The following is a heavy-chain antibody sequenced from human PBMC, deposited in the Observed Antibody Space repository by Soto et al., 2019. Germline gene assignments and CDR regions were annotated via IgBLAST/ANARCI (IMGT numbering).Heavy chain of an antibody. J-gene: IGHJ4*02. CDR3: ARDYYDSSGYYAFSLD. D-gene: IGHD3-22*01. CDR2: IYYSGST. CDR1: GGSISSGDYY. Sequence: PSETLSLTCTVSGGSISSGDYYWSWIRQPPGKGLEWIGCIYYSGSTYYNPSLKSRVTISVDTSKNQFSLKLSSVTAADTAVYYCARDYYDSSGYYAFSLDWGQGTLVTVSS. V-gene: IGHV4-30-4*01.